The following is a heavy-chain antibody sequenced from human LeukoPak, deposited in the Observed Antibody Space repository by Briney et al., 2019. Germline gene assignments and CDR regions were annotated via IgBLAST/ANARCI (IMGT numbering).Heavy chain of an antibody. CDR1: GGSISSSSYY. CDR3: ARRSDSSSPFARVSAEQAFDL. Sequence: PSETLSLTCTVSGGSISSSSYYWGWIRQPPGKGLEWIGSIYYSGSTYYNPSLKSRVTISVDTSKNQFSLKPSSVTAADTAVYYCARRSDSSSPFARVSAEQAFDLWGQGTLVTVSS. CDR2: IYYSGST. D-gene: IGHD6-13*01. V-gene: IGHV4-39*01. J-gene: IGHJ4*02.